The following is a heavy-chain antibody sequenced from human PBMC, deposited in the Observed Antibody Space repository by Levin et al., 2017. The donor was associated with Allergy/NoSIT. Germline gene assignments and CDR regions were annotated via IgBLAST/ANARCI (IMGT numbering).Heavy chain of an antibody. J-gene: IGHJ4*02. V-gene: IGHV4-34*01. D-gene: IGHD2-15*01. Sequence: PSETLSLTCAVYGGSLSGYYWSWIRQSPGKGLEWIGEINHSGSTNYNPSLKSRVAISVDTSKNQFSLKLSSVTAADTATYFCARGGLGYCRGGTCYYPFDYWGQGTLVTVSS. CDR2: INHSGST. CDR1: GGSLSGYY. CDR3: ARGGLGYCRGGTCYYPFDY.